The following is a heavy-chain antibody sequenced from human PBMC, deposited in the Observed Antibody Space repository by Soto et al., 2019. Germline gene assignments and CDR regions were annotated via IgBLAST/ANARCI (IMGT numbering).Heavy chain of an antibody. CDR2: VFYTGFT. Sequence: LSLTCAVSGGSISGSYYYWGWLRQSPGRGPEWIGSVFYTGFTSYHPSLESRVSVSVDTSKNQFSLKVSAVTAADTAVYYCDSSQNGYNWNYFDHWGQGALVTVSS. D-gene: IGHD1-20*01. V-gene: IGHV4-39*01. J-gene: IGHJ4*02. CDR3: DSSQNGYNWNYFDH. CDR1: GGSISGSYYY.